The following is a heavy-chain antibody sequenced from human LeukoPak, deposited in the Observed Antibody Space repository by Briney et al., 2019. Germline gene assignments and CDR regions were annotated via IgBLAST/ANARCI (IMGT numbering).Heavy chain of an antibody. V-gene: IGHV3-7*01. D-gene: IGHD3-9*01. CDR3: ARSLTGYYIVDY. CDR2: IKQDGSEK. Sequence: GGSLRLSCAASGFTFSSYWMSWVRQAPGKGLEWVANIKQDGSEKYYVDSVKGRLTISRDNAKNSLYLQMSSLRAEDTAVYYCARSLTGYYIVDYWGQGTLVTVSS. J-gene: IGHJ4*02. CDR1: GFTFSSYW.